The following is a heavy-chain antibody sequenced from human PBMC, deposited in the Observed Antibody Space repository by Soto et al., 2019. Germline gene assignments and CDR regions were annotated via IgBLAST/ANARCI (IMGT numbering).Heavy chain of an antibody. V-gene: IGHV1-69*01. CDR3: ASSISPVLYYYYGMDV. CDR2: ISSIFGTA. J-gene: IGHJ6*02. CDR1: GGTFSSYA. D-gene: IGHD2-2*02. Sequence: QVQLVQSGAEVKKPGSSVKVSCKASGGTFSSYAISWVRQAPGQGLEWMGGISSIFGTANYAQKFQGRVTITADESTSTAYMEMSSLRSEDTAVYYCASSISPVLYYYYGMDVWGQGTTVTVSS.